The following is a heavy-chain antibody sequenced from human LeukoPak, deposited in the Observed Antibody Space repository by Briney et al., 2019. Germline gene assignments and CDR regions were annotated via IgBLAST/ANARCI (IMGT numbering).Heavy chain of an antibody. CDR2: ISYDGSNK. CDR1: GFTFSSYA. CDR3: AREDYGEYSFDY. V-gene: IGHV3-30-3*01. Sequence: GGSLRLSCAASGFTFSSYAMHWVRQAPGKGLEWVAVISYDGSNKYYADSVKGRFTISRDNSKNTLYLQMNSLRAEDTAVYYCAREDYGEYSFDYWGQGTLVTVSS. J-gene: IGHJ4*02. D-gene: IGHD3-10*01.